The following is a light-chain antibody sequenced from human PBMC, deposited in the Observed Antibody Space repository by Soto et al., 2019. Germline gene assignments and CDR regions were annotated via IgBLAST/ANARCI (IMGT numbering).Light chain of an antibody. V-gene: IGLV2-23*01. CDR3: CSYAGSSTYV. Sequence: QSALTQPASVSGSPGQSITISCTGTSSDVGIYNLVSWYQQHPGKAPKLMIYEGNKRPSGVSHRFSGSKSGYTASLTISGHQTEDEADYYCCSYAGSSTYVFGTGTKLTVL. CDR2: EGN. J-gene: IGLJ1*01. CDR1: SSDVGIYNL.